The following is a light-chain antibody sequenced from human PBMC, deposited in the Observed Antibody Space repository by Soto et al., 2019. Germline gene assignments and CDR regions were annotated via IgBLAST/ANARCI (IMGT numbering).Light chain of an antibody. Sequence: QSVLTQPASVSGSPGQSITISCTGTSSDVVGYNYVSWSQQHPGKAPKLMIYAVTDRPSGVSSRFSGSKSGNTASLTISGLQAEDEADYYCSSYTSSSTLFGTGTKVTVL. CDR2: AVT. J-gene: IGLJ1*01. CDR1: SSDVVGYNY. CDR3: SSYTSSSTL. V-gene: IGLV2-14*01.